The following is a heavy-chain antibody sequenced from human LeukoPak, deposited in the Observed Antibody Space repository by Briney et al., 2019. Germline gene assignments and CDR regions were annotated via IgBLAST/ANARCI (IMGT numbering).Heavy chain of an antibody. CDR3: ARVSLKYGPYYYMDV. J-gene: IGHJ6*03. D-gene: IGHD4-17*01. V-gene: IGHV1-69*06. CDR1: GGTFSSYA. CDR2: IIPIFGTA. Sequence: SVKVSCKASGGTFSSYAISWVRQAPGQGLEWMGGIIPIFGTANYAQKFQGRVTITADKSTSTAYMELSSLRSEDTAVYYCARVSLKYGPYYYMDVWGKGTTVTVSS.